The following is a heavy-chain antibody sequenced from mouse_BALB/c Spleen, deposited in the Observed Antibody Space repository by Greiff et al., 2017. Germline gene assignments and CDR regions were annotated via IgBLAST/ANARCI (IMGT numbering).Heavy chain of an antibody. V-gene: IGHV5-4*02. Sequence: EVQLLESGGGLVKPGGSLKLSCAASGYTFSDYYLYWVRQTPGKRLEWVATISDGGSYTYYPDSVKGRFTISRDNAKNNLYLQMSSLKSEDTAMFYCERDGGGYVDYWGPGTALTVSA. J-gene: IGHJ2*01. CDR2: ISDGGSYT. CDR3: ERDGGGYVDY. CDR1: GYTFSDYY.